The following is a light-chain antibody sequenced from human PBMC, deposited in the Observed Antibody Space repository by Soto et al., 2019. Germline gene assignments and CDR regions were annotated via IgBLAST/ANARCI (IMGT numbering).Light chain of an antibody. CDR3: QQCRNWPLT. V-gene: IGKV3-15*01. CDR1: QNVYNH. CDR2: DAS. J-gene: IGKJ4*02. Sequence: EIVMTQSPATLSVSPGERATLSCKASQNVYNHLAWYQQRPGQPPRLLIYDASTSATGISATFIGSGYGTEVTLTISSLQSEAFALYFCQQCRNWPLTFGGGTKVEIK.